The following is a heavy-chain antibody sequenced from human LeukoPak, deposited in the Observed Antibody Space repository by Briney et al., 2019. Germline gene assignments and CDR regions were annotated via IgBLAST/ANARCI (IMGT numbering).Heavy chain of an antibody. V-gene: IGHV4-4*02. D-gene: IGHD1-26*01. CDR3: AREVLGARAFEY. Sequence: SETLSLTCTVSGGFLNTNTWWSWVRQPPGKGLEWTVEVFHSGSTNYNPSLESRLSISMDKSNNRFSLKLSSVTAADTAVYYCAREVLGARAFEYWGQGILVTVSS. CDR2: VFHSGST. CDR1: GGFLNTNTW. J-gene: IGHJ4*02.